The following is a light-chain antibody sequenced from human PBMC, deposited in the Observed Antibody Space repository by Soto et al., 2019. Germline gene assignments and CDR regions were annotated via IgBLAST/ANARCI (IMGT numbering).Light chain of an antibody. CDR3: QQYGSSSSWT. CDR2: GAS. J-gene: IGKJ1*01. V-gene: IGKV3-20*01. CDR1: QSVSSN. Sequence: EIVMTQSPATLSVSPGERVTLSCRASQSVSSNLAWYQQKPGQAPRLLIYGASTRATGIPDRFSGSGSGTDFTLTISRLEPEDFAVYYCQQYGSSSSWTFGQGPKVDIK.